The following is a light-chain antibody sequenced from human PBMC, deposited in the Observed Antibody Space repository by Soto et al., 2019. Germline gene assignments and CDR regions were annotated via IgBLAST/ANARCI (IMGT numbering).Light chain of an antibody. V-gene: IGKV2-28*01. Sequence: DIVVPQSPLTLPVTPGEPASISCRSSQSLLYNDTYNYLDWYLQKPGQSPQLLIYLGSHRASGVPDRFNGSGSGTDFTLKISRVEAEDFGTYYCMQALQSLTFGQGTRLEIQ. J-gene: IGKJ5*01. CDR2: LGS. CDR3: MQALQSLT. CDR1: QSLLYNDTYNY.